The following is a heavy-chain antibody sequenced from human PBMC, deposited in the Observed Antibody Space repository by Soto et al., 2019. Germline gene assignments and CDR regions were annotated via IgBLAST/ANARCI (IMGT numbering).Heavy chain of an antibody. J-gene: IGHJ4*02. CDR1: GYTFTSYY. Sequence: ASVKVSCKASGYTFTSYYMHWVRQAPGQGLECMGIINPSGGSTSYAQKFQGRVTMTRDTSTSTVYMEPSSLRSEDTAVYYCARDGSSSGYYYDSSGYFGYWGQ. CDR3: ARDGSSSGYYYDSSGYFGY. V-gene: IGHV1-46*01. D-gene: IGHD3-22*01. CDR2: INPSGGST.